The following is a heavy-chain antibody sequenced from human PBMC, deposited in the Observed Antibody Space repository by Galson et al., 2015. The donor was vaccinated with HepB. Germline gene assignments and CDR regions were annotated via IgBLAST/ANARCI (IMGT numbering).Heavy chain of an antibody. CDR3: AREGIGFWSGYYRFYYYGMDV. Sequence: SVKVSCKASGGTFSSYAISWVRQAPGQGLEWMGGIIPIFGIANYAQKFQGRVTITADESTSTAYMELSSLRSEDTAVYYCAREGIGFWSGYYRFYYYGMDVWGQGTTVTVSS. V-gene: IGHV1-69*13. J-gene: IGHJ6*02. CDR1: GGTFSSYA. D-gene: IGHD3-3*01. CDR2: IIPIFGIA.